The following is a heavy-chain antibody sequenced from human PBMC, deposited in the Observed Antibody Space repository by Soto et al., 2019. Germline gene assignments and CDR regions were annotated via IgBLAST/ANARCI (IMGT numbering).Heavy chain of an antibody. CDR1: VGTFSTYT. CDR3: ARRLDDRADEGFDV. J-gene: IGHJ3*01. D-gene: IGHD3-16*01. Sequence: SVKDSCKTSVGTFSTYTIYWVRQAPGQGLEWMGRIIPLFGTTKYAQNFQDRVTITAEESTSTTYMELSSLRAEDTAVYYCARRLDDRADEGFDVWGEGSAVTVSS. CDR2: IIPLFGTT. V-gene: IGHV1-69*13.